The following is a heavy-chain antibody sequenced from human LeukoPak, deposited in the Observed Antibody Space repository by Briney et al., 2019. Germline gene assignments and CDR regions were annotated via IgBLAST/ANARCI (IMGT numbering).Heavy chain of an antibody. V-gene: IGHV1-2*02. CDR3: ARELGGSGSYLLR. J-gene: IGHJ4*02. D-gene: IGHD3-10*01. CDR2: ISPNSGGT. CDR1: GYTFTDYY. Sequence: ASVKVSCKASGYTFTDYYMHWVRQAPGQGLEWMGWISPNSGGTNYAQKFQGRVTMTRDTSISTVFMELSRLRSDDTAVYYCARELGGSGSYLLRWGQGTLVTVSS.